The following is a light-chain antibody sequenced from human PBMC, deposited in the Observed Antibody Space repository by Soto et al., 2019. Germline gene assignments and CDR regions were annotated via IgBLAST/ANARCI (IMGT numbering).Light chain of an antibody. V-gene: IGKV3-20*01. CDR1: QTVSSTY. CDR3: QRYGRSPIL. CDR2: GAS. Sequence: ENVLTQSPGTLSLSPGERATLSCRASQTVSSTYLAWYQQKPGQAPRLLIYGASSRATGIPDRFSGTVSGTDFTLTISRLESKDCAVYCWQRYGRSPILFGPGTRVEIK. J-gene: IGKJ5*01.